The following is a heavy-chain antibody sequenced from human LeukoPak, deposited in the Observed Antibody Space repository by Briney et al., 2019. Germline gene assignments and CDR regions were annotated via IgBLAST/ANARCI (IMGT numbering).Heavy chain of an antibody. J-gene: IGHJ4*02. CDR1: GFTFSTYW. D-gene: IGHD5-18*01. Sequence: GESLKISCAASGFTFSTYWMSWVRQAPGKGLEWVANIKEDGSEINYADSVRGRFTISRDNAKNSLYLQMNSLRAEDTAVYYCARGYTCGYWGQGTLVIVSS. CDR3: ARGYTCGY. CDR2: IKEDGSEI. V-gene: IGHV3-7*04.